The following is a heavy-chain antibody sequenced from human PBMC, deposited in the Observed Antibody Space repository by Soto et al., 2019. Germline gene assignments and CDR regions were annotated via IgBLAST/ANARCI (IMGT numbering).Heavy chain of an antibody. D-gene: IGHD3-3*01. Sequence: GGSLRLSCAASGFTFSTYWMHWVRQAPGKGLMWVSRIKSDGSSTTYADSVKGRFTISRDNGKNTLYLQMSSLRAEDTAVYYCAREGLDTAGFLDIWGKGTRVTV. V-gene: IGHV3-74*01. CDR1: GFTFSTYW. CDR3: AREGLDTAGFLDI. CDR2: IKSDGSST. J-gene: IGHJ6*03.